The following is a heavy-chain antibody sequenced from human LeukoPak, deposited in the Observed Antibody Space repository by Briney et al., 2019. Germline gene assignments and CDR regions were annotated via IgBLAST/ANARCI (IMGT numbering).Heavy chain of an antibody. J-gene: IGHJ4*02. CDR2: ISSSSSTI. V-gene: IGHV3-48*01. Sequence: GGSLRLSCAASGFTFSNAWMSWVRQAPGKGLEWVSYISSSSSTIYYADSVKGRFTISRDNAKNSLYLQMNSLRAEDTAVYYCAMGRRTYYDFWSGYYDYWGQGTLVTVSS. D-gene: IGHD3-3*01. CDR3: AMGRRTYYDFWSGYYDY. CDR1: GFTFSNAW.